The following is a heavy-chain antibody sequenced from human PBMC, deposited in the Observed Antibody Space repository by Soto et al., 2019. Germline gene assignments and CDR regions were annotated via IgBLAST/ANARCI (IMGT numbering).Heavy chain of an antibody. CDR2: MNAKSGDT. CDR3: ARGNPFNYAGFDV. CDR1: GKTLREFC. D-gene: IGHD3-16*01. Sequence: SGAGVKRAGAFRKGLFKAFGKTLREFCINWVGQGSGQGPEWMGWMNAKSGDTFFAQRFQGKFNMTWDTSLSTAYMEVGSLTSDDTAMYYCARGNPFNYAGFDVWGQGTTVAVSS. J-gene: IGHJ6*02. V-gene: IGHV1-8*01.